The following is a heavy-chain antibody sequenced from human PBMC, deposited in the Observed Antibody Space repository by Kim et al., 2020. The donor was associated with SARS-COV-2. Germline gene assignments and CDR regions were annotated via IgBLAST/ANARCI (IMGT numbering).Heavy chain of an antibody. Sequence: GGSLRLSCAASGFTLRRNGMHWVRQAPGKGLEWVAVIWYDESNKYYVDSVKGRFTISRDSSKNTLYLRMNSLRAEDTAVYYCARDGIQGYFDLWGRGTLVTVSS. CDR2: IWYDESNK. J-gene: IGHJ2*01. V-gene: IGHV3-33*01. D-gene: IGHD1-26*01. CDR1: GFTLRRNG. CDR3: ARDGIQGYFDL.